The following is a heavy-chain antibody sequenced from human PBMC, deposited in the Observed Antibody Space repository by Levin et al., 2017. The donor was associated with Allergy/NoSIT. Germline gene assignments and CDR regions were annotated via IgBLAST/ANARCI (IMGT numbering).Heavy chain of an antibody. V-gene: IGHV3-30-3*01. J-gene: IGHJ4*02. CDR2: ISYDGSNK. D-gene: IGHD5/OR15-5a*01. CDR1: GFTFSSSA. Sequence: LSLTCAASGFTFSSSAMHWVRQAPGKGLEWVAVISYDGSNKYYADSVKGRFTISRDNSKNTLYLQMNSLRAEDTAVYYCARDGSFIVSLDYWGQGTLVTVSS. CDR3: ARDGSFIVSLDY.